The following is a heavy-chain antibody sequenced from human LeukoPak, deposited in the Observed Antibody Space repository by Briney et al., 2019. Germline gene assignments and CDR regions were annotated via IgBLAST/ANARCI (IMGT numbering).Heavy chain of an antibody. V-gene: IGHV4-34*01. CDR2: INHSGST. CDR3: ARLPYYYDSSGHYYFSFDY. J-gene: IGHJ4*02. D-gene: IGHD3-22*01. CDR1: GGSSSGYY. Sequence: PSGTLSVTRAVYGGSSSGYYWSWIRQPPGKGLEWIGEINHSGSTNYNPSLKSRVTISVDTSKNQFSLKLSSVTAADTAVYYCARLPYYYDSSGHYYFSFDYWGPANKLTVSS.